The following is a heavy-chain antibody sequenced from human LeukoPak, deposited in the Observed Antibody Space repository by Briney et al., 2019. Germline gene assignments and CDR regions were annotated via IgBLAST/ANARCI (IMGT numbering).Heavy chain of an antibody. CDR1: RYTFTGHY. D-gene: IGHD2/OR15-2a*01. V-gene: IGHV1-2*02. J-gene: IGHJ4*02. CDR3: VREIVSLGSDY. Sequence: GASVKVSCKASRYTFTGHYMHWVRQAPGQGLEWMGWINPNSGGTNNAQKFQGRVTMTRDTSISTAYMELSRLRSDDTAVYYCVREIVSLGSDYWGQGTLVTVSS. CDR2: INPNSGGT.